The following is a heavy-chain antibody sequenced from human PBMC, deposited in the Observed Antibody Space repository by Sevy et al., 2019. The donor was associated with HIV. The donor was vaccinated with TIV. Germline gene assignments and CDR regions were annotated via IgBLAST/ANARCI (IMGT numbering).Heavy chain of an antibody. CDR3: ARGSGNGGPREAFDI. V-gene: IGHV3-53*01. CDR1: GFTVSSNY. CDR2: IYSGGST. D-gene: IGHD3-10*01. J-gene: IGHJ3*02. Sequence: GGSLRLSCAASGFTVSSNYMSWVRQAPGKGLEWVSVIYSGGSTYYADSVKGRFTISRDNSKNTLYLQMNSLGAEDTAVYYCARGSGNGGPREAFDIWGQGTMVTVSS.